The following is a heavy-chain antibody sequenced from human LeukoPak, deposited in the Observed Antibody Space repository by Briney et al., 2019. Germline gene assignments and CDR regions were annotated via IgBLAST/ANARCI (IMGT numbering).Heavy chain of an antibody. Sequence: TGWSLRLSCAVSGFRFSSQWMTWVRQAPGTGLEWVATINSDGSAKYHVDSVKGRFTISRDNAKNLVYLQMSILRAEDTAVYYCADLGTSDCGQGTLVTVSS. CDR3: ADLGTSD. CDR2: INSDGSAK. V-gene: IGHV3-7*01. D-gene: IGHD1-7*01. CDR1: GFRFSSQW. J-gene: IGHJ4*02.